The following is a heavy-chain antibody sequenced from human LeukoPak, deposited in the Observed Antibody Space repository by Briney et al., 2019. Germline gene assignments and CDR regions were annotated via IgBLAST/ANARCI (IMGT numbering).Heavy chain of an antibody. Sequence: GGSLRLSCAASGFTFSSYSMNWVRQAPGKGLEWVSSISSSSSYIYYADSVKGRFTISRDNAKNSLYLQMNSLRAEDTAVYYCAREKRWLFLPDCWGQGTLVTVSS. D-gene: IGHD3-22*01. CDR3: AREKRWLFLPDC. J-gene: IGHJ4*02. CDR1: GFTFSSYS. CDR2: ISSSSSYI. V-gene: IGHV3-21*01.